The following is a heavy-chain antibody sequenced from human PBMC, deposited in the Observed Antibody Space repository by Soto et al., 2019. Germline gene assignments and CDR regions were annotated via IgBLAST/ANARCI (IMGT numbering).Heavy chain of an antibody. V-gene: IGHV3-30*18. Sequence: QVQLVESGGGVVQPGRSLRLSCAASGFTFSSYGMHWVRQAPGKGLEWVAVISYDGSNKYYADSVKGRLTISRDNSKYTLILDMNRVRAEDTAVYYCAEVANSYCGGDVYSGRYGMDVWGQGTTVTVSS. CDR3: AEVANSYCGGDVYSGRYGMDV. J-gene: IGHJ6*02. D-gene: IGHD2-21*02. CDR1: GFTFSSYG. CDR2: ISYDGSNK.